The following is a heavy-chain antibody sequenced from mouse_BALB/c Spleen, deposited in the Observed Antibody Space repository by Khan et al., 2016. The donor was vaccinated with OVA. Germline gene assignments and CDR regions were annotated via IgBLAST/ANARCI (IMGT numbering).Heavy chain of an antibody. V-gene: IGHV9-3-1*01. CDR2: INTYTGEP. CDR3: ARPPYFSYTLDY. J-gene: IGHJ4*01. Sequence: QIQLVQSGPELKKPGETVKISYKASGYTFTNYGMNWVKQSPGKALKWMGWINTYTGEPTYADDFKGRFAFSLETSASTAYLQINNLKNEDTATYFGARPPYFSYTLDYWGQGTSVTVSS. D-gene: IGHD2-10*01. CDR1: GYTFTNYG.